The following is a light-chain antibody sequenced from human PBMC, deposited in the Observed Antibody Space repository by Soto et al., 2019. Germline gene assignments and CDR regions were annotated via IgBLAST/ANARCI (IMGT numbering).Light chain of an antibody. CDR3: QQYATSPLA. Sequence: DIVLTQSPGTLSLSPGERAALSCGASQSLSNNFLAWYQQKPGQAPRLLISGASSRATGIPDRFSGSGSGTDFTLTITRVEPEDFAVYYCQQYATSPLACXGGTKVDIK. CDR1: QSLSNNF. CDR2: GAS. V-gene: IGKV3-20*01. J-gene: IGKJ4*01.